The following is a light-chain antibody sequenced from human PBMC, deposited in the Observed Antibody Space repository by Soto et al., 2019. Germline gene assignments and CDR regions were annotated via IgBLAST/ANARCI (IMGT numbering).Light chain of an antibody. Sequence: QSVLTQPTSASGTPGQRVTISCAGSSSNIGTNYVHWYQQLPGTAPKLLIYLNDQRPSGVPDRFSGSKSGTSASLAISGLRSEDEADYFCAAWDGSLDGRFVFGTGTKLTVL. CDR3: AAWDGSLDGRFV. CDR1: SSNIGTNY. V-gene: IGLV1-47*02. CDR2: LND. J-gene: IGLJ1*01.